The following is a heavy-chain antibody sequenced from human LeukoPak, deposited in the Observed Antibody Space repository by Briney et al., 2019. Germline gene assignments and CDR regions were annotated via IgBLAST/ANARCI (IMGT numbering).Heavy chain of an antibody. CDR1: GFTFDDYA. CDR3: AKDKVGYNLYYFDY. D-gene: IGHD5-24*01. J-gene: IGHJ4*02. CDR2: VTWNSGSI. Sequence: GGSLRLSCAASGFTFDDYAMHWVRQAPGKGLEWVSGVTWNSGSIVYADSVKGRFTISRDNAKNSLYLQMNSLRAEDTALYYCAKDKVGYNLYYFDYWGQGTLVTVST. V-gene: IGHV3-9*01.